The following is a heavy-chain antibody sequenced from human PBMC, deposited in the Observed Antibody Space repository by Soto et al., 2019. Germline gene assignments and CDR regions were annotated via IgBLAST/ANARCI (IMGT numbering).Heavy chain of an antibody. CDR3: ARVLGAQIVDY. CDR2: ISGYNGNT. D-gene: IGHD1-26*01. CDR1: GYTFISYG. V-gene: IGHV1-18*01. J-gene: IGHJ4*02. Sequence: QVQLVQSGAEVKKPGASVKVSCKASGYTFISYGISWVLQAPGQGLEWMGWISGYNGNTKYAQKLQGRVTMTTDTSTSAAYRELRSRRYDDTDVYYCARVLGAQIVDYWGQGTMVTVSS.